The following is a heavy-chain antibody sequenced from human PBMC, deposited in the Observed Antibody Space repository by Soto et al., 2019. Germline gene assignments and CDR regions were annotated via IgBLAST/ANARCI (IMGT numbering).Heavy chain of an antibody. CDR2: IYYSGST. D-gene: IGHD3-10*01. Sequence: SETLSLTCTVSGGSISSGDYYWSWIRQPPGKGLEWIGYIYYSGSTYYNPSLKSRVTISVDTSKNQFSLKLSSVTAADTAVYYCARTGVGITPGPSDYWGQGTLVTVSS. V-gene: IGHV4-30-4*01. J-gene: IGHJ4*02. CDR3: ARTGVGITPGPSDY. CDR1: GGSISSGDYY.